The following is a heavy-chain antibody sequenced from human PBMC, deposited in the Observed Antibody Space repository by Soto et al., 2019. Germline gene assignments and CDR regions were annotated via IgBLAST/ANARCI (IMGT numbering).Heavy chain of an antibody. CDR1: GYTCTGYY. V-gene: IGHV1-2*02. CDR3: ARRLPGRARAD. CDR2: INPNSGGT. J-gene: IGHJ4*02. Sequence: ASVKVSCRASGYTCTGYYMHWVRQAPGQGLEWMGWINPNSGGTNYAQKFQGRVTMTRDTSISTAYMELSRLSSDDTAAYYCARRLPGRARADLGQGSLVTVSS. D-gene: IGHD6-25*01.